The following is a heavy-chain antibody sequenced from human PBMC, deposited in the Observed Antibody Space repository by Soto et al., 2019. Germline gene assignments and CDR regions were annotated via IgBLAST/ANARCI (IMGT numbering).Heavy chain of an antibody. CDR3: ARCRYDILTGYYSYYYGMDV. J-gene: IGHJ6*02. Sequence: SVKVSCKTSGGTFSSYAISWVRQAPGQGLEWMGGIIPIFGTANYAQKFQGRVTITADESTSTAYMELSSLRSEDTAVYYCARCRYDILTGYYSYYYGMDVCGQGTTVTVSS. CDR1: GGTFSSYA. CDR2: IIPIFGTA. V-gene: IGHV1-69*13. D-gene: IGHD3-9*01.